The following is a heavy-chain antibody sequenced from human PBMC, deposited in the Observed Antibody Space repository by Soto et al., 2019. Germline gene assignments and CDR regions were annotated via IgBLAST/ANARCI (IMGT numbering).Heavy chain of an antibody. D-gene: IGHD1-7*01. V-gene: IGHV1-8*01. J-gene: IGHJ4*02. CDR1: GYTFTSYD. CDR2: MNPNSGNT. CDR3: ARERTGPNYFDY. Sequence: QVQLVQSGAEVKKPGASVKVSCKASGYTFTSYDINWVRQATGQGLEWMGWMNPNSGNTAYAQKXXGXXTMTRNTSISTAYMDLSSLRSEDTAVYYCARERTGPNYFDYWGQGTLVTVSS.